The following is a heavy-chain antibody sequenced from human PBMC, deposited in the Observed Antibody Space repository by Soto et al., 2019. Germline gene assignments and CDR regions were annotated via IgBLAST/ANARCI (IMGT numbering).Heavy chain of an antibody. CDR1: GFTFSTYV. Sequence: EVHLLESGGGLVQPGGSLRLSCAASGFTFSTYVMSWVRQAPGKGLEWVSSISGSGDSTFYADSVKGRFTISRDNSKNTVYLQMNSLRVEDTARYHCEKGGWGGSPPPSIYYFDYWGQGALVTVSS. CDR3: EKGGWGGSPPPSIYYFDY. V-gene: IGHV3-23*01. D-gene: IGHD1-26*01. CDR2: ISGSGDST. J-gene: IGHJ4*02.